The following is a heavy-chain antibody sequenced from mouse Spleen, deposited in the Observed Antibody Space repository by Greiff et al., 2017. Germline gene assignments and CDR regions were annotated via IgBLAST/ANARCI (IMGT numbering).Heavy chain of an antibody. V-gene: IGHV5-9*04. CDR1: GFTFSSYT. J-gene: IGHJ1*01. CDR2: ISSGGGNT. CDR3: ARQEDYYDGSYVSYFDV. Sequence: EVQRVESGGGLVKPGGSLKLSCAASGFTFSSYTMSWVRQTPAKRLEWVATISSGGGNTYYPDSVKGRFTISRDNARNTLYLQMSSLRSEDTAMYYCARQEDYYDGSYVSYFDVWGAGTTVTVSS. D-gene: IGHD1-1*01.